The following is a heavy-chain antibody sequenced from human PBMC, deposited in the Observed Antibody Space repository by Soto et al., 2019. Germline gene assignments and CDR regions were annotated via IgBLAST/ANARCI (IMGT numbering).Heavy chain of an antibody. CDR2: IAYDGSNE. J-gene: IGHJ6*02. D-gene: IGHD6-19*01. CDR3: ARDLCSGSTSYYHYGMDV. Sequence: QVQLVESGGGVVQPWRSLRLSCAASGFTFSGYAMHWVRQAPGKGLEWVAVIAYDGSNEYYVDSVKGRFTISRDNSKNTLYVQMNSLSVEDTAVYYCARDLCSGSTSYYHYGMDVWGQGTTVTVSS. V-gene: IGHV3-30*03. CDR1: GFTFSGYA.